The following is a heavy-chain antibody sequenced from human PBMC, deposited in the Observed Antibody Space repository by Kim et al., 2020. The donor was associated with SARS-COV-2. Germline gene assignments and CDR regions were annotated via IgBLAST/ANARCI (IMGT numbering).Heavy chain of an antibody. J-gene: IGHJ6*02. CDR3: AREGYYYYGMDV. Sequence: YTDTVKGRFTISRDNAKNSLYLQMNGLRAEDTAVYYCAREGYYYYGMDVWGQGTTVTVSS. V-gene: IGHV3-21*01.